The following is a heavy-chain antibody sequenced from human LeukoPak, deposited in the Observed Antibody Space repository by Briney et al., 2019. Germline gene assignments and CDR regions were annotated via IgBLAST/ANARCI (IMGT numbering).Heavy chain of an antibody. D-gene: IGHD6-6*01. CDR2: ISGSGGST. Sequence: GGSLRLSCAASGFTFSSYAMSWVRQAPGKGLEWVSAISGSGGSTYYADSVKGRFTISRDNSKNTLYLQMNSLKAEDTAVYYCAKGSGSSIAAPFDYWGQGTLVTVSS. CDR1: GFTFSSYA. J-gene: IGHJ4*02. CDR3: AKGSGSSIAAPFDY. V-gene: IGHV3-23*01.